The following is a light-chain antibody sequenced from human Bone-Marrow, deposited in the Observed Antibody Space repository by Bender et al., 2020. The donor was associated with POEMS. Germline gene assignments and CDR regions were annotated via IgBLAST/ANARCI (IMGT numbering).Light chain of an antibody. Sequence: QSALTQPASASGSPGQSVTLSCTGTSNDIGGYNYVSWYRQHPDKAPKLLIFEVTNRPSGGSHRFSGSKSGTTASLTIAGLQAEDEADYYCSSYTNSRTVIFGGGTKLTVL. V-gene: IGLV2-14*03. CDR3: SSYTNSRTVI. CDR1: SNDIGGYNY. CDR2: EVT. J-gene: IGLJ2*01.